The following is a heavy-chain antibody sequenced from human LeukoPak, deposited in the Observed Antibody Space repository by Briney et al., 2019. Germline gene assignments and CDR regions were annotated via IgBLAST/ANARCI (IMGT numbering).Heavy chain of an antibody. V-gene: IGHV1-69*06. CDR2: IIPIFGTA. CDR3: ARVRERWLLDFDY. J-gene: IGHJ4*02. CDR1: GGTFSSYA. D-gene: IGHD5-24*01. Sequence: GASVKVSCKASGGTFSSYAISWVRQAPGQGLEWMGGIIPIFGTANYAQKFQGRVTITADKSTSTAYMELSSLRSDDTAVYYCARVRERWLLDFDYWGQGTLVTVSS.